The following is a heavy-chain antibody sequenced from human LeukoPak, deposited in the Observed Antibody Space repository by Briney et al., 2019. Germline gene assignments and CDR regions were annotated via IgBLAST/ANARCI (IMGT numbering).Heavy chain of an antibody. CDR1: DGSISIYY. CDR2: IYNSGST. D-gene: IGHD5-12*01. J-gene: IGHJ6*02. Sequence: PSETLSLTCTVSDGSISIYYWSWIRQPPGKGLEWIGYIYNSGSTIYNPSLKSRVTISVDTPKNRFSLKLSSVTAADTAVYYCARDGYPGYYYYGMDVWGQGTTVTVSS. CDR3: ARDGYPGYYYYGMDV. V-gene: IGHV4-59*12.